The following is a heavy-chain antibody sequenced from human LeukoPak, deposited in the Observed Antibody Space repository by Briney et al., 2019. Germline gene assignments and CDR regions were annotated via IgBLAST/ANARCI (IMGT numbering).Heavy chain of an antibody. V-gene: IGHV1-8*01. D-gene: IGHD2-15*01. Sequence: ASVKVSCTASGYTFTSYDINWVRQATGQGLEWRGWMNPNSGNTGYAQKFQGRVTMTRNTSISTAYMELSSLRSGDTAVYYCARPDGSCSGGSCYSGWGQGTLVTVSS. J-gene: IGHJ4*02. CDR2: MNPNSGNT. CDR1: GYTFTSYD. CDR3: ARPDGSCSGGSCYSG.